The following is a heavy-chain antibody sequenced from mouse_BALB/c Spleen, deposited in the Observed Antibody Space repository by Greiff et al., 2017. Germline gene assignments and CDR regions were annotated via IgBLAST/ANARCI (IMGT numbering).Heavy chain of an antibody. Sequence: EVKLMESGGDLVKPGGSLKLSCAASGFTFSSYAMSWVRQTPEKRLEWVATISSGGSYTYYPDSVKGRFTISRDNAKNTLYLQMSSLRSEDTAMYYCARGTYDYFDYWGQGTTLTVSS. D-gene: IGHD2-3*01. CDR2: ISSGGSYT. V-gene: IGHV5-9-3*01. J-gene: IGHJ2*01. CDR1: GFTFSSYA. CDR3: ARGTYDYFDY.